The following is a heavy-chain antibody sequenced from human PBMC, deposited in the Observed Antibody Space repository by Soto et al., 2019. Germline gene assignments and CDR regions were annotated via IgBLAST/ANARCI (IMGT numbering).Heavy chain of an antibody. D-gene: IGHD6-13*01. V-gene: IGHV5-10-1*01. CDR3: AAAGTGTYYYYGMDV. J-gene: IGHJ6*02. CDR1: GYSFTSYW. Sequence: PGESLKISCKGSGYSFTSYWISWVRQMPGKGLEWMGRIDPSDSYTNYSPSFQGHVTISADKSISTAYLQWSSLKASDTAMYYCAAAGTGTYYYYGMDVWGQGTKVTVSS. CDR2: IDPSDSYT.